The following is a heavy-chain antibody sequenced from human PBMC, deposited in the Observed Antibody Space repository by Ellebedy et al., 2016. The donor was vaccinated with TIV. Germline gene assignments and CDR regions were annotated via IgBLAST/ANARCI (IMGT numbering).Heavy chain of an antibody. CDR3: ASRPLRSAWNTYFEY. Sequence: GGSLRLXXAASGFTFITYSMSWVRQAPGKGLVWVSRINRDGTGTNYADSVKGRFIISRDNAKNTLYLQMNSLRAEDTAVYYCASRPLRSAWNTYFEYWGQGTLVTVSS. CDR2: INRDGTGT. V-gene: IGHV3-74*01. CDR1: GFTFITYS. J-gene: IGHJ4*02. D-gene: IGHD1/OR15-1a*01.